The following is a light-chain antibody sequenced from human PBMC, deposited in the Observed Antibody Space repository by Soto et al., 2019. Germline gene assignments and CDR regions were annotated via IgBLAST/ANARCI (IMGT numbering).Light chain of an antibody. CDR1: SSNIGAGYD. J-gene: IGLJ2*01. CDR2: GNS. V-gene: IGLV1-40*01. CDR3: QSYDSRLSVV. Sequence: QLVLTQPPSVSGAPGQRVTISCTGSSSNIGAGYDVHWYQQVPGTAPKLLIYGNSNRPSGVPDRFSGSKSGTSASLAITGLQAEDEADYYCQSYDSRLSVVFGGGTKVTVL.